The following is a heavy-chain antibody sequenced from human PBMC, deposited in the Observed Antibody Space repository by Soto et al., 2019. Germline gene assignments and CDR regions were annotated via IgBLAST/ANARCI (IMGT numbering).Heavy chain of an antibody. J-gene: IGHJ3*02. CDR3: ARRGDTLKWFIADDTFDI. CDR1: GYTFTSYG. Sequence: QVQLVQSGAEVKKPGASVKVSCKASGYTFTSYGITWVRQAPGQGLEWMGWITPYNGNTKYAQRLQGRATMTTEISTSTAYMELRSLRSDDTAVYFCARRGDTLKWFIADDTFDIWGQGTMVTVSS. V-gene: IGHV1-18*01. D-gene: IGHD2-15*01. CDR2: ITPYNGNT.